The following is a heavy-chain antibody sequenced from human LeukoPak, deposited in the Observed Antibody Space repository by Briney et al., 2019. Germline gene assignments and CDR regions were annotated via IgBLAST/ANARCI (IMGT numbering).Heavy chain of an antibody. V-gene: IGHV3-7*01. J-gene: IGHJ4*02. CDR2: MKQDGSEK. D-gene: IGHD3-3*01. CDR1: GFTFSSYW. CDR3: ARESWRYDFWSGND. Sequence: PGGSLRLSCAASGFTFSSYWMSWVRQAPGKGLEWVANMKQDGSEKYYVDSVKGRFTISRDNAKNSLYLQMNSLRAEDTAVYYCARESWRYDFWSGNDWGQGTLVTVSS.